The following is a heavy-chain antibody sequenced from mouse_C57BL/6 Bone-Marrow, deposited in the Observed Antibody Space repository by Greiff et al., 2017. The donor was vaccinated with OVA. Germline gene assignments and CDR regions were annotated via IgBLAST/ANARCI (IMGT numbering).Heavy chain of an antibody. CDR2: INPNNGGT. Sequence: VQLQQSGPELVKPGASVKISCKASGYTFTDYYMNWVKQSHGKSLEWIGDINPNNGGTSYNQKFKGKATLTVDKSSSTAYMELRSLTSEDSAVYYCASPSQGDYWGQGTSVTVSS. CDR3: ASPSQGDY. CDR1: GYTFTDYY. V-gene: IGHV1-26*01. J-gene: IGHJ4*01.